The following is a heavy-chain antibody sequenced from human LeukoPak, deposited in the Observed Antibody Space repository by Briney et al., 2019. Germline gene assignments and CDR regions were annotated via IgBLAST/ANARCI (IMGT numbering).Heavy chain of an antibody. D-gene: IGHD3-3*01. CDR1: GFTFSSYS. V-gene: IGHV3-21*01. CDR3: ARDWSGDDY. Sequence: AGGSLRLSCGASGFTFSSYSMSWVRQAPGKGLEWVSSISSSNIYYVDSVKGRFTISRDDAKNSLYLQMNSLRAEDTALYYCARDWSGDDYWGQGTLVTVSS. CDR2: ISSSNI. J-gene: IGHJ4*02.